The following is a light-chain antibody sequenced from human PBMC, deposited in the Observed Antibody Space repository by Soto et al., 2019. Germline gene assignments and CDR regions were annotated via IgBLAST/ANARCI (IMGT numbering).Light chain of an antibody. CDR1: KRVSSSF. CDR2: GAS. CDR3: QHYGTSLWT. J-gene: IGKJ1*01. V-gene: IGKV3-20*01. Sequence: EIMLTQSPGTLSLSPGERAPLPCRASKRVSSSFLAWYQQKPGQAPRLLIYGASIRATGIPDRFSGSGSGTDFTLTISRLEPEDFAMYLCQHYGTSLWTFGQGTKVEIQ.